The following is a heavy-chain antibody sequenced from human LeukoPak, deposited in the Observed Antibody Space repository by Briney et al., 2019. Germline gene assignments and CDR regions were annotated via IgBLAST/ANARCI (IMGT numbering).Heavy chain of an antibody. V-gene: IGHV3-74*01. CDR2: INSDGSST. Sequence: GGSLRLSCAASGFTFSSYGMHWVRQAPGKGLVWVSRINSDGSSTNYADSVKGRFTISSDNAKNSLYLQMNSLRAEDTAVYYCASLGYCSSTSCPDYWGQGTLVTVSS. CDR1: GFTFSSYG. D-gene: IGHD2-2*01. CDR3: ASLGYCSSTSCPDY. J-gene: IGHJ4*02.